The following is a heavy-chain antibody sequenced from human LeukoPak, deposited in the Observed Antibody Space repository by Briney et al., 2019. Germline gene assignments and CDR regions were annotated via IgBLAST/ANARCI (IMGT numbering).Heavy chain of an antibody. CDR2: INPNSGGT. D-gene: IGHD3-10*01. V-gene: IGHV1-2*02. CDR3: ARERSGDNSVLLWFGESLYSLHYGMDV. J-gene: IGHJ6*02. Sequence: ASVKVSCKASGYTFTGYYMRWVRQAPGQGLEWMGWINPNSGGTNYAQKFQGRVTMTRDTSISTAYMELSRLRSDDTAVYYCARERSGDNSVLLWFGESLYSLHYGMDVWGQGTTVTVSS. CDR1: GYTFTGYY.